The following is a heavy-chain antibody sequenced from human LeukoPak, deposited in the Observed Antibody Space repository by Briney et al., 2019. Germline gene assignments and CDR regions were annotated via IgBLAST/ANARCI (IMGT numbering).Heavy chain of an antibody. CDR1: GGTFSSYA. D-gene: IGHD2-2*01. CDR3: ARDGLAEGIVVLNWFDP. CDR2: IIPIFGTA. J-gene: IGHJ5*02. V-gene: IGHV1-69*13. Sequence: RWASVKVSCKASGGTFSSYAISWVRQAPGQGLEWMGGIIPIFGTANYAQKFQGRVTITADESTSTAYMELSSLRSEDTAVYYCARDGLAEGIVVLNWFDPWGQGTLVTVSS.